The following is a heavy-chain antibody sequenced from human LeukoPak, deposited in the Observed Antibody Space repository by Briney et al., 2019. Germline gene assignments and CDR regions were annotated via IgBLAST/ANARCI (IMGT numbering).Heavy chain of an antibody. CDR2: IYYSGST. CDR1: GGSISSGDYY. V-gene: IGHV4-30-4*08. D-gene: IGHD4/OR15-4a*01. J-gene: IGHJ6*03. CDR3: SHANHYYYYVDV. Sequence: PSQTLSLTCTVSGGSISSGDYYWSWIRQPPGKGLEWIGYIYYSGSTYYNPSLKSRVTISVDTSKNQFSLKLSSVTAADTAVYYCSHANHYYYYVDVWGKGTTVTVSS.